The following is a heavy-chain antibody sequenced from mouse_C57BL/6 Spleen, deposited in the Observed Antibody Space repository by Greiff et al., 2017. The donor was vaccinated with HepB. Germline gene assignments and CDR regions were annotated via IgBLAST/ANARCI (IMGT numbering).Heavy chain of an antibody. J-gene: IGHJ4*01. Sequence: EVKVVESGGGLVQPGGSMKLSCVASGFTFSNYWMNWVRQSPEKGLEWVAQIRLKSDNYATHYAESVKGRFTISRDDSKSSVYLQMNNLRAEDTGIYYCTGGSNYAMDYWGQGTSVTVSS. V-gene: IGHV6-3*01. CDR1: GFTFSNYW. CDR2: IRLKSDNYAT. CDR3: TGGSNYAMDY. D-gene: IGHD5-1*01.